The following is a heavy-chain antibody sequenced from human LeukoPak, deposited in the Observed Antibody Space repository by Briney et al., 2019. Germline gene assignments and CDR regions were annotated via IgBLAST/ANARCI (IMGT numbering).Heavy chain of an antibody. CDR2: INHSGST. CDR1: GGSFSGYY. D-gene: IGHD6-19*01. CDR3: ARGRQQWLVWGASPGTLFDP. J-gene: IGHJ5*02. V-gene: IGHV4-34*01. Sequence: PSETLSLTCAVYGGSFSGYYWSWIRQPPGKGLEWIGEINHSGSTNYNPFLKSRVTISVDTSKNQSSLKLSSVTAADTAVYYCARGRQQWLVWGASPGTLFDPWGQGTLVTVSS.